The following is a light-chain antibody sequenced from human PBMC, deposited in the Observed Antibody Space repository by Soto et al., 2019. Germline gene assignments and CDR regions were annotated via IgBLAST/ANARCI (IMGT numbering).Light chain of an antibody. CDR2: AAS. CDR3: KQYNDWPLT. V-gene: IGKV1-9*01. Sequence: IQLTQSPSSLSASVGDRVTITCRASQGISSYLAWYQQKPGKAPKLLIYAASTLQSGVPSRFSGSGSGTEFTLTIISLQSEDSAVYYCKQYNDWPLTVGGGTRLEI. CDR1: QGISSY. J-gene: IGKJ5*01.